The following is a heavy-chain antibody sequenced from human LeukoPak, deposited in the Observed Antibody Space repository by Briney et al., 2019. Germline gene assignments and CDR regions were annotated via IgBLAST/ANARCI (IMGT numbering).Heavy chain of an antibody. CDR3: ARVEGYSGST. CDR1: GGSISSYY. CDR2: IYYSGST. J-gene: IGHJ4*02. D-gene: IGHD1-26*01. Sequence: SETLSLTCTVSGGSISSYYWSWIRQPPGKGLEWIGYIYYSGSTNYNPSLKSRVTISVDTSKNQFSLKLSSVTAADTAVYYCARVEGYSGSTRGQGTLVTVSS. V-gene: IGHV4-59*01.